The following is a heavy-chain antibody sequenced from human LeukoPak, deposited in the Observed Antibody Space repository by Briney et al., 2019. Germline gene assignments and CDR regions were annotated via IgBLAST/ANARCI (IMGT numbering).Heavy chain of an antibody. CDR3: AKDRSYGSGSYFHSFDY. D-gene: IGHD3-10*01. Sequence: GGSLRLSCAASGFTFDNFAMHWVRQAPGKGLEWVSGITWNSRVKTYTPSVKGRFTISRDNAKNSLYLQMNSLRAEDTALYYCAKDRSYGSGSYFHSFDYWGQGTLVTVSS. J-gene: IGHJ4*02. CDR2: ITWNSRVK. V-gene: IGHV3-9*01. CDR1: GFTFDNFA.